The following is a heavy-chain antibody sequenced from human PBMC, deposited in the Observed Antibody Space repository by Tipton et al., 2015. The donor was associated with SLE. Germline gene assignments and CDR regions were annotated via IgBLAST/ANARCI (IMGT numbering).Heavy chain of an antibody. CDR1: GGSFSGYY. CDR2: IYYSGST. J-gene: IGHJ4*02. V-gene: IGHV4-59*08. D-gene: IGHD3-3*01. Sequence: TLSLTCAVYGGSFSGYYWSWIRQPPGKGLEWIGYIYYSGSTNYNPSLKSRVTISVDTSKNQFSLKLSSVTAADTAVYYCARADPFWSGSAFDYWGQGTLVTVSS. CDR3: ARADPFWSGSAFDY.